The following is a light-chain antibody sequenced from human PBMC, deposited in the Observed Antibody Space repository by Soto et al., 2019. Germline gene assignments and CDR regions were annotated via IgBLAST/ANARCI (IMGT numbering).Light chain of an antibody. Sequence: QSALTQPASVSGSPGQSITISCSGTSSDIGSYNLVSWYQQHPGKAPKLMIYEVSKRPSGVSDRFSGYKSGNTASLTISGRQAEDETDYYCCSYAGTSAFVVFGTGTQVTVL. CDR2: EVS. J-gene: IGLJ1*01. CDR3: CSYAGTSAFVV. CDR1: SSDIGSYNL. V-gene: IGLV2-23*02.